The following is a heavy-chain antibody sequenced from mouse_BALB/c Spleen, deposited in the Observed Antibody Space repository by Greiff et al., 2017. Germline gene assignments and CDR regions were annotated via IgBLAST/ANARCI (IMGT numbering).Heavy chain of an antibody. J-gene: IGHJ4*01. CDR1: GFSLTSYG. V-gene: IGHV2-9*02. CDR3: ARGALYYYGSSYDYAMDY. D-gene: IGHD1-1*01. CDR2: IWAGGST. Sequence: VKLMESGPGLVAPSQSLSITCTVSGFSLTSYGVHWVRQPPGKGLEWLGVIWAGGSTNYNSALMSRLSISKDNSKSQVFLKMNSLQTDDTAMYYCARGALYYYGSSYDYAMDYWGQGTSVTVSS.